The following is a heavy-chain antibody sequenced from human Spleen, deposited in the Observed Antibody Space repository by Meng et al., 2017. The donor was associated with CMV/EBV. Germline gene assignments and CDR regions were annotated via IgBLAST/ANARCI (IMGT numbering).Heavy chain of an antibody. J-gene: IGHJ4*02. CDR2: IYSGGST. V-gene: IGHV3-53*04. CDR1: GFTVSRNY. CDR3: AKVGTTVTTHDY. D-gene: IGHD4-17*01. Sequence: EVELVVLGGGLVQPGGFLRLFCAASGFTVSRNYMSWVRQAPGKGLEWVSVIYSGGSTSYADSVKGRFTISRDNSKNTLYLQMNSLRAEDTAVYYCAKVGTTVTTHDYWGQGTLVTVSS.